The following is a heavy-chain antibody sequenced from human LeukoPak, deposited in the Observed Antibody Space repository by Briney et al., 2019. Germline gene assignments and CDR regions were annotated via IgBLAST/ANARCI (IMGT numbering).Heavy chain of an antibody. V-gene: IGHV3-20*04. Sequence: GGSLRLSCAASGFTFDDYGMSWVRQAPGKGLEWVSGINWNGGSTGYADSVKGRFTISRDNAKNSLYLQMNSLRAEDTALYYCARDGCSSTSCYTPTYYFDYWGQGTLVTVSS. CDR3: ARDGCSSTSCYTPTYYFDY. CDR1: GFTFDDYG. J-gene: IGHJ4*02. CDR2: INWNGGST. D-gene: IGHD2-2*02.